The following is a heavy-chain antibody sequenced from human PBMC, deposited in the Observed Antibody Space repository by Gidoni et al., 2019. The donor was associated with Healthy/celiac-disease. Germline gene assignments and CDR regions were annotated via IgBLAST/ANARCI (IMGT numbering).Heavy chain of an antibody. V-gene: IGHV1-8*01. CDR2: MTPHGRHT. CDR3: ARDENWNEAFDI. CDR1: GYTFTSYD. J-gene: IGHJ3*02. D-gene: IGHD1-1*01. Sequence: QVQLVQSGAEVKKPGPSVKVSCTASGYTFTSYDINGVRQATGQGLEWMGWMTPHGRHTGYEQKYQGRVTMTSKTTISTAYMVLSSLRSEDTAVYYCARDENWNEAFDIWGQGTLVTVSS.